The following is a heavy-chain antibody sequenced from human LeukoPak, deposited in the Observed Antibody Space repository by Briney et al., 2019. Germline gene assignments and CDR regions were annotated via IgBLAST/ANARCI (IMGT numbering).Heavy chain of an antibody. CDR1: GGSISSGTYY. Sequence: LSLTCAVSGGSISSGTYYWGWIRQAPGKGLEWVSYISRSGDTIYYADSVKGRFTISRDNAKNSVYLQMNSLRVEDTAVYYCARDRRSTSCYELDPWGQGTLVTVSS. CDR3: ARDRRSTSCYELDP. D-gene: IGHD2-2*01. CDR2: ISRSGDTI. J-gene: IGHJ5*02. V-gene: IGHV3-11*01.